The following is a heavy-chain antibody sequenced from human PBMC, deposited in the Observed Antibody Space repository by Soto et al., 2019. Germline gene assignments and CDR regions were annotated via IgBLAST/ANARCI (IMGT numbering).Heavy chain of an antibody. J-gene: IGHJ5*02. Sequence: SETLSLTCAVYGGSFIGYYGIWIRQPPGKGLEWIGDIYHSGSTNYNPSLKSRVTISVDTSKNQFSLKLSSVTAADTAVYYCARAIITMVRGAYGNWFDPWGQGTLVTVSS. V-gene: IGHV4-34*01. D-gene: IGHD3-10*01. CDR1: GGSFIGYY. CDR3: ARAIITMVRGAYGNWFDP. CDR2: IYHSGST.